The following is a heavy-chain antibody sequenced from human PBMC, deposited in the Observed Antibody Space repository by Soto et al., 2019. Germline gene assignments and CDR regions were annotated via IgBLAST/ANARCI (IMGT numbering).Heavy chain of an antibody. CDR1: GFTFSSYE. V-gene: IGHV3-48*03. CDR2: ISSSGSTI. D-gene: IGHD6-19*01. CDR3: ARVRGQWLEVDY. Sequence: EVQLVESGGGLVQPGGSLRLSCAASGFTFSSYEMNWVRQAPGKGLEWVSYISSSGSTIYYADSVKGRFTISRDNAKNSLYLQMNSLRAEDTAVYYCARVRGQWLEVDYCGQGTLVTVSS. J-gene: IGHJ4*02.